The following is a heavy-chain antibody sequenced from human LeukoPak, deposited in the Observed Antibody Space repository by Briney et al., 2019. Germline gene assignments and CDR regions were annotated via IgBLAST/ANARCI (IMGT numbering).Heavy chain of an antibody. V-gene: IGHV4-61*02. D-gene: IGHD6-19*01. CDR2: IYTSGST. CDR1: GGSISSGSYY. J-gene: IGHJ6*02. Sequence: SQTLSLTCTVSGGSISSGSYYWSWIRQPAGKGLEWIGRIYTSGSTNYNPSLKSRVTISVDTSKNQLPLKLSSVTAADTAVYYCARCHSSGWYFYYYGMDVWGQGTTVTVSS. CDR3: ARCHSSGWYFYYYGMDV.